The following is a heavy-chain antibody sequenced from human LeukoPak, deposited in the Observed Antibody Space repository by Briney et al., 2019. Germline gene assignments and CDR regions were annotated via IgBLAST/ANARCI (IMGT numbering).Heavy chain of an antibody. CDR1: GYSFTSYW. CDR3: ATARGSYDYIWGSYRHSYFDY. J-gene: IGHJ4*02. V-gene: IGHV5-51*01. CDR2: IYPGDSDT. D-gene: IGHD3-16*02. Sequence: GESLKISCKGSGYSFTSYWIGWVRQMPGKGLEWMGIIYPGDSDTRYSPSFQGQVIISADKSISTAYLQWSSLKASDTAMYYCATARGSYDYIWGSYRHSYFDYWGQGTLVTVSS.